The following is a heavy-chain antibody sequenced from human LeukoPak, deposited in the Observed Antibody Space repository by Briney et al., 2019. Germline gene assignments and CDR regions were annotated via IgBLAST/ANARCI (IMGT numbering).Heavy chain of an antibody. CDR2: IYYSGGT. Sequence: SETLSLTCTVSGGSMSSDHWSWLRQPPGKGLEWIGYIYYSGGTNYNPSLKSRVTISVDTSQNQFSLKLSSVTAADTAVYYCARGAGWYGYWGQGTLVTVSS. D-gene: IGHD6-19*01. J-gene: IGHJ4*02. V-gene: IGHV4-59*01. CDR1: GGSMSSDH. CDR3: ARGAGWYGY.